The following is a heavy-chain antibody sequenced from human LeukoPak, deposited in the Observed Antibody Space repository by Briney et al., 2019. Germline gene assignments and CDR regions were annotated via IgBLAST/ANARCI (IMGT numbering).Heavy chain of an antibody. CDR1: GYTFTSYG. D-gene: IGHD3-16*01. Sequence: ASVKVSCKAPGYTFTSYGISWVRQAPGQGLEWMGWISAYNGNTNYAQKLQGRVTMTTDTSTSTACMELRSLRSDDTAVYYCARTETLGPAMDVWGKGTTVTVSS. V-gene: IGHV1-18*01. CDR3: ARTETLGPAMDV. J-gene: IGHJ6*03. CDR2: ISAYNGNT.